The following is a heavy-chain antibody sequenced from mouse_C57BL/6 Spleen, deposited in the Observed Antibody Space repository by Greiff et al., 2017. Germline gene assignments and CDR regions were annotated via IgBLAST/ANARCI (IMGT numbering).Heavy chain of an antibody. Sequence: VQLQQPGAELVKPGASVKLSCKASGYTFTSYWMHWVKQRPGQGLEWIGMIHPNSGSTNYNEKFKSKATLTVDKSSSTAYMQLSSLTSEDSAVYYWARDGSSPYAMDYWGQGTSVTVSS. CDR3: ARDGSSPYAMDY. CDR1: GYTFTSYW. J-gene: IGHJ4*01. D-gene: IGHD1-1*01. V-gene: IGHV1-64*01. CDR2: IHPNSGST.